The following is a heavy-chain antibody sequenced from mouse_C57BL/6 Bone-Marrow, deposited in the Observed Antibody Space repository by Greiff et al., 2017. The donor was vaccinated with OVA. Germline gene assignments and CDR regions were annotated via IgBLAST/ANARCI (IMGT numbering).Heavy chain of an antibody. CDR1: GFSFNTYA. CDR2: IRSKSNNYAT. V-gene: IGHV10-1*01. J-gene: IGHJ4*01. Sequence: EVKVVESGGGLVQPKGSLKLSCAASGFSFNTYAMNWVRQAPGKGLEWVARIRSKSNNYATYYADSVKDRFTISRDDSESMLYLQMNNLKTEDTAMYYCVTTVVASWYYAMDYWGQGTSVTVSS. D-gene: IGHD1-1*01. CDR3: VTTVVASWYYAMDY.